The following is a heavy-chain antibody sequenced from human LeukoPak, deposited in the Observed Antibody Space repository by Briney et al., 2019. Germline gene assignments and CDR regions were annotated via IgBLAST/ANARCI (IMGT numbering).Heavy chain of an antibody. V-gene: IGHV5-51*01. J-gene: IGHJ4*02. CDR1: GYSFTSYW. CDR3: ARFSVGGTYYPNY. CDR2: IYPRDSDT. Sequence: GESLKISCKGSGYSFTSYWIAWVRQMPGKRLEWMGIIYPRDSDTRYSPSFQGQVTISADKSISTAYLQWNSLKASDTAMYYCARFSVGGTYYPNYWGQGTLVSVSS. D-gene: IGHD1-26*01.